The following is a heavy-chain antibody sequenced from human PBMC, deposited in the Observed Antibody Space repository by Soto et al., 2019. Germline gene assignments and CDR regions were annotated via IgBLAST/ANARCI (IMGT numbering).Heavy chain of an antibody. CDR1: VFTFSSYS. D-gene: IGHD3-3*01. J-gene: IGHJ5*02. V-gene: IGHV3-21*01. CDR3: ARDRIQVLEWLLGGWFDP. CDR2: ISSSSSYI. Sequence: GWSLRLSCSASVFTFSSYSMNWFRQAPGKGLEWVSSISSSSSYIYYADSVKGRFTISRDNAKNSLYLQMNSLRAEDTAVYYCARDRIQVLEWLLGGWFDPWGQGTLVTVSS.